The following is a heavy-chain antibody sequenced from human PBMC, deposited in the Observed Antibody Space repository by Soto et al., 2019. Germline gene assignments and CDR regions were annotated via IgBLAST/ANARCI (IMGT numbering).Heavy chain of an antibody. CDR3: ARAGGYYDSSGYLDYYYGMDV. J-gene: IGHJ6*02. D-gene: IGHD3-22*01. Sequence: RASVKVSCKASGYTFTSYAMHWVRQAPGQRLEWMGWINAGNGNTKYSQKFQGRVTITRDTSASTAYMELSSLRSEDTAVYYCARAGGYYDSSGYLDYYYGMDVWGQGTTVTVS. CDR1: GYTFTSYA. V-gene: IGHV1-3*01. CDR2: INAGNGNT.